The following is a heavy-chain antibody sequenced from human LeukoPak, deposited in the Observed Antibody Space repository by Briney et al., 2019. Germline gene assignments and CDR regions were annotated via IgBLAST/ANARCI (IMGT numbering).Heavy chain of an antibody. Sequence: MSGGSLRLSCAASGFTFSSYSMNWVRQAPGKGLEWVSSISSSSSYIYYADSVKGRFTISRDNAKNSLYLQMNSLRAEDTAAYYCARVLEVVVVTDAFDIWGQGTMVTVSS. CDR3: ARVLEVVVVTDAFDI. D-gene: IGHD2-21*02. J-gene: IGHJ3*02. CDR1: GFTFSSYS. V-gene: IGHV3-21*01. CDR2: ISSSSSYI.